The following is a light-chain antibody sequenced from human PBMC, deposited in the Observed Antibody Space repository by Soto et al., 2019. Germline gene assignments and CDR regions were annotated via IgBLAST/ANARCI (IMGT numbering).Light chain of an antibody. J-gene: IGKJ2*02. CDR3: QQRSNWPST. Sequence: EIVLTQSPATLSLSPGERATLSCRASQSVSRYLAWYQQKPGQAPRLLIYDASNRATGIPARFTGSGSGTDFTLTISRLEPEDFAVYYCQQRSNWPSTFGQGTKLEFK. CDR2: DAS. V-gene: IGKV3-11*01. CDR1: QSVSRY.